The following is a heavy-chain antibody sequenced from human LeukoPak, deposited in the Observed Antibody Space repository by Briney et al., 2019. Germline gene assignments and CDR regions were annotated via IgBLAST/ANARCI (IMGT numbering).Heavy chain of an antibody. CDR3: ARGYYYDSSGPHVI. CDR1: GGSISSYY. D-gene: IGHD3-22*01. Sequence: SETLSLTCTVSGGSISSYYWSWIRQPPGKGLEWTGYIYYSGSTNYNPSLKSRVTISVDTSKNQFSLKLSSVTAADTAVYYCARGYYYDSSGPHVIWGQGTMVTVSS. J-gene: IGHJ3*02. V-gene: IGHV4-59*01. CDR2: IYYSGST.